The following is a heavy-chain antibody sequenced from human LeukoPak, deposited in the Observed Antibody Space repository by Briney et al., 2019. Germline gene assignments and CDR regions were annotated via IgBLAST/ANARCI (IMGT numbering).Heavy chain of an antibody. J-gene: IGHJ4*02. D-gene: IGHD1-20*01. CDR3: ARVTGTII. CDR2: ISWNSYDI. V-gene: IGHV3-9*01. Sequence: GRSLRLSCAASGFTFDEYAMHWVRQPPGKGLEWVSGISWNSYDIGYADSVKGRFTISRDNAKNSLYLQMNSLRAEDTAVYYCARVTGTIIWGQGTLVTVSS. CDR1: GFTFDEYA.